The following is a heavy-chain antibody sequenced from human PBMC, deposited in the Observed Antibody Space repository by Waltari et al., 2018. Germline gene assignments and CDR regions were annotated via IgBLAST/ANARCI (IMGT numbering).Heavy chain of an antibody. CDR1: GFTFDDYA. CDR2: ISWDGGST. V-gene: IGHV3-43D*04. D-gene: IGHD6-13*01. J-gene: IGHJ6*02. CDR3: AKDIQYSSSWSDYYYYGMDV. Sequence: EVQLVESGGVVVQPGGSLRLSCAASGFTFDDYAMHWVRQAPGQGLEWVSLISWDGGSTYYADSVKGRFTISRDNSKNSLYLQMNSLRAEDTALYYCAKDIQYSSSWSDYYYYGMDVWGQGTTVTVSS.